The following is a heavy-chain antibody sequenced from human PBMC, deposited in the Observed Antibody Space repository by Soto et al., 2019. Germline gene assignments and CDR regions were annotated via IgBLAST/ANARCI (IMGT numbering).Heavy chain of an antibody. Sequence: QVQLQESGPGLVKPSGTLSLTCAVSSGSISSSNWWSWVRQPPGKGLEWIGEIYHSGSTNYNPSLKSRGTISVDKSKNQFSLKLSSVTAADTAVYYCARVSIAARQYWYFDLWGRGTLVTVSS. CDR1: SGSISSSNW. CDR2: IYHSGST. V-gene: IGHV4-4*02. J-gene: IGHJ2*01. D-gene: IGHD6-6*01. CDR3: ARVSIAARQYWYFDL.